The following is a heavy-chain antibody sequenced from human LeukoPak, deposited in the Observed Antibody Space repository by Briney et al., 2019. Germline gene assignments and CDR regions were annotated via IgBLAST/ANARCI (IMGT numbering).Heavy chain of an antibody. CDR2: INPNSGGT. D-gene: IGHD3-22*01. CDR1: GYTFTGYY. Sequence: ASVKVSCKASGYTFTGYYMHWVRQAPGQGLEWMGWINPNSGGTSYAQKFQGRVTMTRDTSISTAYMELSRLRSDDTAVYYCAVEYYYDSSGYSALDIWGQGTMVTVSS. V-gene: IGHV1-2*02. CDR3: AVEYYYDSSGYSALDI. J-gene: IGHJ3*02.